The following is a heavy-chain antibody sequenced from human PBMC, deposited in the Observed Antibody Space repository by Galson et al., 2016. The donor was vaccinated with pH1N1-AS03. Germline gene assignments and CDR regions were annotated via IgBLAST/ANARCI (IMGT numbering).Heavy chain of an antibody. CDR1: GYIFTGFY. Sequence: SVKVSCKASGYIFTGFYVHWVRQAPGQGLEWMGWINTDSGVTNYAQKFQAWVTMIGDTSISTAYMELYGLKSDDTAVYYCARDPRGPCSSATCATTYYFGMAVWGQGTTVIVSS. D-gene: IGHD1-26*01. J-gene: IGHJ6*02. CDR2: INTDSGVT. CDR3: ARDPRGPCSSATCATTYYFGMAV. V-gene: IGHV1-2*04.